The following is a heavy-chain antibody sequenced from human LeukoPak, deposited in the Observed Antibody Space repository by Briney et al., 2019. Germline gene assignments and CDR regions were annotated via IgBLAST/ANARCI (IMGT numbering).Heavy chain of an antibody. V-gene: IGHV3-9*01. Sequence: GGSLRLSCAASGFTFGDYPMHWVQQAPGKGLEWVSGISWNGGTIGYADSVKGRFTISRDNAKNSLYLHMNSLRAEDTALYYCAKAFGGNSFDYWGQGTLVTVSS. J-gene: IGHJ4*02. D-gene: IGHD4-23*01. CDR1: GFTFGDYP. CDR3: AKAFGGNSFDY. CDR2: ISWNGGTI.